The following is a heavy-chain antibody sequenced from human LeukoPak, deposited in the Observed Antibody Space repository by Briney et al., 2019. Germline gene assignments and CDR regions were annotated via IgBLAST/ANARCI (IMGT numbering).Heavy chain of an antibody. D-gene: IGHD6-13*01. CDR2: IRNRAYGGTT. J-gene: IGHJ4*02. Sequence: PGRSLRLSCTASGFTFGDNAMSWVRQAPGKGLEWVGFIRNRAYGGTTEYAASVKGRFTISRYDSKSIAYLQMNSLKTEDTAVYYCIRHYSRWGQGTLVPVSS. V-gene: IGHV3-49*04. CDR3: IRHYSR. CDR1: GFTFGDNA.